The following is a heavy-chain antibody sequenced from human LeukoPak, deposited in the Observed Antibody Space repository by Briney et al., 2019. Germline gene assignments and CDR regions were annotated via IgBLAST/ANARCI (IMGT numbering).Heavy chain of an antibody. V-gene: IGHV1-46*01. D-gene: IGHD6-19*01. CDR2: INPSGGST. CDR3: ARGGSSGAIRGAFDY. J-gene: IGHJ4*02. CDR1: GYTFTSYY. Sequence: ASVKVSCTASGYTFTSYYMHWVRQAPGQGLGWMGIINPSGGSTSYAQKFQGRVTMTRDTSTSTVYMELSSLRSEDTAVYYCARGGSSGAIRGAFDYWGQGTLVTVSS.